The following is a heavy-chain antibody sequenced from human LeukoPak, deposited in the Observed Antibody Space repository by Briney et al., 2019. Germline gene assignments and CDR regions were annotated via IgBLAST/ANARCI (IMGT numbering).Heavy chain of an antibody. CDR1: GFTFSSYS. D-gene: IGHD4/OR15-4a*01. Sequence: GGSLRLSXAASGFTFSSYSMNWVRQAPGKGLEWVSSISSSSSYIYYADSGKGRFTISRDNAKNSLYLQMNSLRAEDTAVYYCARDRGTMVAAMDYWGQGTLVTVSS. CDR2: ISSSSSYI. J-gene: IGHJ4*02. CDR3: ARDRGTMVAAMDY. V-gene: IGHV3-21*01.